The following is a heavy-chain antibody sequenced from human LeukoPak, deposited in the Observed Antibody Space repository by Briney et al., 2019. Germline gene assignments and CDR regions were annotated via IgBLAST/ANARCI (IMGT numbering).Heavy chain of an antibody. CDR3: AREYSSRYGMDV. V-gene: IGHV3-7*01. Sequence: GGSLRLSCAASEFTFSSYWMSWVRQAPGKGLEWVANIKEDGREKHYVDSVKGRFTISRDNSKNTLYLQMNSLRAEDTAVYYCAREYSSRYGMDVWGQGTTVTVSS. D-gene: IGHD6-13*01. CDR2: IKEDGREK. J-gene: IGHJ6*02. CDR1: EFTFSSYW.